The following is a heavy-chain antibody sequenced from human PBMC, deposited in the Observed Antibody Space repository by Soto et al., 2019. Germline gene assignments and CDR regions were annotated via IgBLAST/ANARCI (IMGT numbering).Heavy chain of an antibody. CDR3: ARLVWSYGTWFDP. V-gene: IGHV4-31*11. J-gene: IGHJ5*02. CDR1: GGSISSGGYY. D-gene: IGHD5-18*01. CDR2: IYYSGST. Sequence: SETLSLTCAVSGGSISSGGYYWSWIRQHPGKGLEWIGYIYYSGSTNYNPSLKSRVTISVDTSKNQFSLKLSSVTAADTAVYYCARLVWSYGTWFDPWGQGTLVTVSS.